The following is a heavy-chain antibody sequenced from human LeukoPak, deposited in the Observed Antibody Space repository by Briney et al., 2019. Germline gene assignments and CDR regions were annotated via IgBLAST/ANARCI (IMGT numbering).Heavy chain of an antibody. V-gene: IGHV3-7*03. CDR1: GFTFSSYW. CDR3: ARSGQYCSGGSCCFDY. Sequence: GGSLRLSCAASGFTFSSYWMSWVRQAPGKGLEWVANIKQDGSEKYYVDSVKGRFTISRDNAKNSPYLQMNSLRAEDTAVYYCARSGQYCSGGSCCFDYWGQGTLVTVSS. CDR2: IKQDGSEK. D-gene: IGHD2-15*01. J-gene: IGHJ4*02.